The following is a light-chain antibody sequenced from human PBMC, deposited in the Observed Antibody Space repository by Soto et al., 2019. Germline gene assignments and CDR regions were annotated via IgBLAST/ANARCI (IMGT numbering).Light chain of an antibody. CDR2: GAS. CDR1: QSVSSSY. CDR3: QQYGSSLPT. Sequence: EIVLTQSPGTLSVSPGERATLSCRASQSVSSSYLAWYQQKPGQAPRLLIYGASSRATGIPDRFSGSGSGTDFTLTISRLEPEDFAVYYCQQYGSSLPTFGQGTRLEIK. J-gene: IGKJ5*01. V-gene: IGKV3-20*01.